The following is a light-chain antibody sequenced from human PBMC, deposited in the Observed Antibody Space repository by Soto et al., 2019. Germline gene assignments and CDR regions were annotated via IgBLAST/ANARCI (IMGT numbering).Light chain of an antibody. CDR1: SSDVGGYNF. CDR3: NSYTSSRTLV. CDR2: EVS. Sequence: QSALTQPASVSGSPGQSITISCTGTSSDVGGYNFVSWYQQHPGKAPKLMIYEVSNRPSGVSNRFSGSKSGNTASLTISGLQAEDEADYYCNSYTSSRTLVFAGGTKLTVL. V-gene: IGLV2-14*01. J-gene: IGLJ3*02.